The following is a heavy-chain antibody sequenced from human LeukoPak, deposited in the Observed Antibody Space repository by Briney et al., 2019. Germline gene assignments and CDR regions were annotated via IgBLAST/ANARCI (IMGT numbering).Heavy chain of an antibody. V-gene: IGHV3-66*01. D-gene: IGHD3-22*01. CDR2: ISSGGST. CDR1: GFTVSSDY. J-gene: IGHJ4*02. CDR3: AKDFDPITTIVVIITSYFDY. Sequence: PGGSLRLSCAASGFTVSSDYMGWVRQAPEKGLEWVSLISSGGSTYYADSLKGRFTISRDNSKNTLYLQMNSLRAEDTAVYYCAKDFDPITTIVVIITSYFDYWGQGTLVTVSS.